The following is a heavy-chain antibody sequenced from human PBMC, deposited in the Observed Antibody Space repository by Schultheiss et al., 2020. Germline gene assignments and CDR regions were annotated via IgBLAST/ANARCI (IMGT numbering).Heavy chain of an antibody. D-gene: IGHD3-16*01. CDR1: GGSFSGYY. CDR3: VRFAWGTIDS. J-gene: IGHJ4*02. V-gene: IGHV4-34*01. Sequence: SQTLSLTCAVYGGSFSGYYWSWIRQHPGKGLEWIGEIYHSGSTNYNPSLKSRVTISVDTSKNQFSLKLTSATATDTAIYFCVRFAWGTIDSWGQGALVTVSS. CDR2: IYHSGST.